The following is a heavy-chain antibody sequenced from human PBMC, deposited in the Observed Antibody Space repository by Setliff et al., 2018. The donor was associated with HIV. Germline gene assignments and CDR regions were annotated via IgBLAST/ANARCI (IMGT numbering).Heavy chain of an antibody. J-gene: IGHJ4*02. CDR1: GYTFTDYY. CDR3: ARGSKYDGEPDFDY. CDR2: ITSYNDNT. Sequence: GASVKVSCKASGYTFTDYYMHWVKQAPGQGLEWMGWITSYNDNTNYAQKFQGRVTMTRDTSTSTVYMELSSLTSDDTAVYYCARGSKYDGEPDFDYWGQGTLVTVSS. D-gene: IGHD2-21*01. V-gene: IGHV1-2*02.